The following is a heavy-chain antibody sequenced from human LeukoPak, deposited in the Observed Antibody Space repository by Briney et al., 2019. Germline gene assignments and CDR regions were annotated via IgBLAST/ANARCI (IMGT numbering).Heavy chain of an antibody. CDR1: RLIVSSNY. Sequence: PGGSLRLSCAASRLIVSSNYMAWVRQAPGKGLEWVSVIYSGGNTYYADSVKGRFTISRDNSKNTLYLQMNSLRAEDTAVYYCARGPGAWPSHFDNWGQGTLVTVSS. CDR3: ARGPGAWPSHFDN. J-gene: IGHJ4*02. CDR2: IYSGGNT. V-gene: IGHV3-66*01.